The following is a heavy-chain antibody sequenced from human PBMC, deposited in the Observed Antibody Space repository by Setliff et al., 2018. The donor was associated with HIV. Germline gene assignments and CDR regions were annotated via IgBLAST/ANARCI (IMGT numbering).Heavy chain of an antibody. CDR2: ISSSGGAI. CDR3: ARAFSGYYFDY. CDR1: GFTFSSYE. J-gene: IGHJ4*02. D-gene: IGHD3-3*01. Sequence: GGSLRLSCAASGFTFSSYEMNWVRQAPGKGLEWVSYISSSGGAIYYADSVKGRFTISRDNAKKSLYLQMNSLRADDTAVYYCARAFSGYYFDYWGQGTLVTVSS. V-gene: IGHV3-48*03.